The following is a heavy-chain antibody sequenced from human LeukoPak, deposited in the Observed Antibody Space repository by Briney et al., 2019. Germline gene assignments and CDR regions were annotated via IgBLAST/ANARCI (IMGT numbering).Heavy chain of an antibody. D-gene: IGHD3-22*01. J-gene: IGHJ4*02. CDR2: ISSRSSTI. Sequence: PGGSLRLSCAASGFTFSSYSMNWVRQAPGKGLEWVSYISSRSSTIYYADSVKGRFTISRGNAKNSLYLQMNSLRAEDTAVYYCARDSNYYDSSGYPIDYWGQGTLVTVSS. V-gene: IGHV3-48*01. CDR3: ARDSNYYDSSGYPIDY. CDR1: GFTFSSYS.